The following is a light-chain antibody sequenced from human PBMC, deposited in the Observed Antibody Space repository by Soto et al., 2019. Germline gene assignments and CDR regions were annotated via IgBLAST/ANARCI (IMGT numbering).Light chain of an antibody. Sequence: LTQPPSASGTPGQRVTISCSGSSSNIGSNYVYWYQQLPGTAPKLLIYSNNQRPSGVPDRFSGSKSGTSASLAISGLRSEDEADYYCAAWDDSLSGQEFGGGTKLTVL. CDR3: AAWDDSLSGQE. V-gene: IGLV1-47*02. CDR2: SNN. J-gene: IGLJ3*02. CDR1: SSNIGSNY.